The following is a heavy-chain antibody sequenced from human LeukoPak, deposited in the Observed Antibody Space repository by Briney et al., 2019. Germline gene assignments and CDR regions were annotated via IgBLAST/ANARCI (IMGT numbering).Heavy chain of an antibody. Sequence: EGSLRLSCAASGFTVSSNSMSWVRQAPGKGLEWVSVIYSGGSTYYADSVKGRFTISRDNSKNTLYLQMNSLRAEDTAVYYCASNPAGTRVLDLWGRGTLVTVSS. CDR3: ASNPAGTRVLDL. CDR2: IYSGGST. V-gene: IGHV3-53*01. CDR1: GFTVSSNS. J-gene: IGHJ2*01. D-gene: IGHD6-19*01.